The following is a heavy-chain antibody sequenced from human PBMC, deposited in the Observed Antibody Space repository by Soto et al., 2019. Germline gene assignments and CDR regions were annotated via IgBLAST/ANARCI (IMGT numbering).Heavy chain of an antibody. D-gene: IGHD3-22*01. Sequence: GGSLRLSCVASRFTFSVYGMHWVRQAPGKGLEWLAVISYDGSNKYYADSVEGRFTISRDNSKNTLYLQMSSLRIEDTAVYYYARNFNYYDSSGYYYAPLGYWGQGT. CDR1: RFTFSVYG. J-gene: IGHJ4*02. CDR3: ARNFNYYDSSGYYYAPLGY. CDR2: ISYDGSNK. V-gene: IGHV3-30*19.